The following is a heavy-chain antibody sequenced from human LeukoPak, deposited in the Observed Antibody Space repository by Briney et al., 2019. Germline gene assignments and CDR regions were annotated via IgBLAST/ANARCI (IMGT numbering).Heavy chain of an antibody. CDR1: SGSIIRYH. CDR2: LGTSGSP. V-gene: IGHV4-4*07. J-gene: IGHJ3*02. Sequence: SETLSLTCSVSSGSIIRYHWSWIRQPAGKGLEWIGRLGTSGSPNYNPSLKSRVTMSVDTSKNQLSLKLSSVTAADTAVYYCARDWGNQHAQWLVRPGAFDIWGQGTMVTVSS. D-gene: IGHD6-19*01. CDR3: ARDWGNQHAQWLVRPGAFDI.